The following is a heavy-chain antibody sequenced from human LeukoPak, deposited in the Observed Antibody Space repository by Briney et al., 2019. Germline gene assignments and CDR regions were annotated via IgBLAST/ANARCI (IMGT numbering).Heavy chain of an antibody. D-gene: IGHD1-26*01. Sequence: PGMSLRLSCAASGISFSNYWMHWVRQAPGKGLVWVSRINSDGSSTSYADSVKGRFTISRDNAKNTLYLQMNSLRAEDTAVYYCARGYSGSYYFDYWGQGTLLTVSS. CDR3: ARGYSGSYYFDY. CDR2: INSDGSST. J-gene: IGHJ4*02. CDR1: GISFSNYW. V-gene: IGHV3-74*01.